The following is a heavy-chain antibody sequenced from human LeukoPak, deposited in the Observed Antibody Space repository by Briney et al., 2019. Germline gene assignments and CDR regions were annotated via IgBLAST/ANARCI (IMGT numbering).Heavy chain of an antibody. V-gene: IGHV4-59*01. CDR3: AKNFRMVRGAFDAFDI. J-gene: IGHJ3*02. CDR2: IYYSGST. CDR1: GGSISSYY. Sequence: SETLSLTCTVSGGSISSYYWSWIRQPPGKGLEWIGYIYYSGSTNYNPSLKSRVTISVDTSKNQFSLKLSSVTAADTAVYYCAKNFRMVRGAFDAFDIWGQGTMVTVSS. D-gene: IGHD3-10*01.